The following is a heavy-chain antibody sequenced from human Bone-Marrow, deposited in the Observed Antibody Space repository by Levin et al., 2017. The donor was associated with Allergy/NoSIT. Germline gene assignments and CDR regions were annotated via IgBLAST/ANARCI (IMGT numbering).Heavy chain of an antibody. D-gene: IGHD1-14*01. Sequence: GGSLRLSCAVSGFSLSNYAMHWVRQAPGKGLEWLTITSYDGSEEYYADSVKGRFAISRDNSKNTLYLQMNSLRAEDTAVYYCARSSGEYGATRTTFDYWGQGTLVTVSS. CDR1: GFSLSNYA. CDR2: TSYDGSEE. J-gene: IGHJ4*02. V-gene: IGHV3-30*09. CDR3: ARSSGEYGATRTTFDY.